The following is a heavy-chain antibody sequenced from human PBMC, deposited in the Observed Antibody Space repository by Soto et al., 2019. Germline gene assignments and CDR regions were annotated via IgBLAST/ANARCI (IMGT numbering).Heavy chain of an antibody. Sequence: QVQLQEPAPALVKPSQTLSLTFTFSGGSIISGGYYWSWIRQHQGKGLEWIGYIYYSGSTYYNPSLKSRVNISVDTSKNQFSLKLSSVTAADTAVYYCARGLTFVAARHSRWSDTWGQGTLVTVSS. V-gene: IGHV4-31*03. CDR1: GGSIISGGYY. CDR3: ARGLTFVAARHSRWSDT. D-gene: IGHD6-6*01. CDR2: IYYSGST. J-gene: IGHJ5*02.